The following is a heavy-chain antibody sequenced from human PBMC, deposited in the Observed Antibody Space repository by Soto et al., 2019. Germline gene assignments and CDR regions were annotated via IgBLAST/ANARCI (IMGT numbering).Heavy chain of an antibody. CDR3: ASHYDFWSGYFGY. CDR2: IYYSGST. V-gene: IGHV4-39*01. D-gene: IGHD3-3*01. CDR1: GGSISSSSYY. Sequence: QLQLQESGPGLVKPSETPSLTCTVSGGSISSSSYYWGWIRQPPGKGLEWIGSIYYSGSTYYNPSLKSRVTLPVDTSKNQCSLKLSSVTAADTAVYYCASHYDFWSGYFGYWGQGTLVTVSS. J-gene: IGHJ4*02.